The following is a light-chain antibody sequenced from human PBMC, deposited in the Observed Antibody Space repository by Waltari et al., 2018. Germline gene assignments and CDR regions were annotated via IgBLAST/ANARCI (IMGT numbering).Light chain of an antibody. V-gene: IGKV1-39*01. CDR2: TAS. J-gene: IGKJ1*01. CDR1: QTVSRY. CDR3: QQYYTTEPT. Sequence: DINMTQSPSSLSASVGDTVTITCRASQTVSRYLNWYQQRPGEAPNLLIYTASNLQSGVPSRFSGSGSGTDFTLTINGLQYEDVAVYFCQQYYTTEPTFGQGTKV.